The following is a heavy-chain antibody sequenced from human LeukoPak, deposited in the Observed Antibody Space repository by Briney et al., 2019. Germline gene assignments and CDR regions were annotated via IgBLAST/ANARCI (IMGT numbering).Heavy chain of an antibody. D-gene: IGHD1-26*01. J-gene: IGHJ4*02. CDR1: GHTLTQLS. Sequence: ASVKVSCKVSGHTLTQLSMYWVRQAPGKGLEWLGGFDREDGETFFAEKVQGRVTMTEDTSTDTAYLELRSLRSEDTAAYYCATDRTISGSSPPDVYWGQGTLVTVSS. V-gene: IGHV1-24*01. CDR2: FDREDGET. CDR3: ATDRTISGSSPPDVY.